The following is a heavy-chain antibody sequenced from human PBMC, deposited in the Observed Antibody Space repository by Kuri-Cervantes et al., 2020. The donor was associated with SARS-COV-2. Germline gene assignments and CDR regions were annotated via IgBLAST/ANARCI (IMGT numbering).Heavy chain of an antibody. CDR3: ARGLGAVSTXXFYFGLDV. D-gene: IGHD3-16*01. CDR1: GFTFSDYY. CDR2: ISPSMAHT. J-gene: IGHJ6*02. V-gene: IGHV3-11*06. Sequence: LSLTCEGSGFTFSDYYMSWVRQAPGKGLEWLSNISPSMAHTYYADSVRGRFTISRDNAKNSLYLQMTGLRVDDTAVYYCARGLGAVSTXXFYFGLDVWGQGTTVTVSS.